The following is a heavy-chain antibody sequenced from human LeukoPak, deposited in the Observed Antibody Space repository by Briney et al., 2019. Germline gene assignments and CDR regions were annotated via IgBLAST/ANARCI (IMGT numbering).Heavy chain of an antibody. Sequence: SETLSLTCTVSGGSISSSSYYWAWIRQPPGKGLEWIGSIYYSGSTYYNPSLKSRITISVDTSKNQFSLKLNSVTAADTAVFYCARQRLALDSFDAWGQGTMVTVSS. CDR2: IYYSGST. CDR1: GGSISSSSYY. V-gene: IGHV4-39*01. J-gene: IGHJ3*01. CDR3: ARQRLALDSFDA. D-gene: IGHD3-9*01.